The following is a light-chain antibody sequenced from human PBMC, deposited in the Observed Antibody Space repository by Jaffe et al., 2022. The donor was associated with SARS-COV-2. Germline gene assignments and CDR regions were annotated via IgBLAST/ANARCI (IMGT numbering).Light chain of an antibody. CDR3: LQHNSYPFT. CDR1: QGIRSD. Sequence: DIQMTQSPSSLSASVGDRVTITCRASQGIRSDLAWYQQKPGKAPNRLIYAASTLQTGVPSRFSGSGSGTEFTLTISSLQPEDFATYYCLQHNSYPFTFGPGTTVAVK. CDR2: AAS. V-gene: IGKV1-17*01. J-gene: IGKJ3*01.